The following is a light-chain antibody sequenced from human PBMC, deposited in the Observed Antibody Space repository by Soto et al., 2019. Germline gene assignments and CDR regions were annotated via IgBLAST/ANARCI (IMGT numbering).Light chain of an antibody. CDR1: QIVTSNY. Sequence: EIVLTQSPGTLSSSPGERATLSCRASQIVTSNYLAWYQQKRGQAPRLLIWGASIRATDLPDRFSGGGSGTDFTLTISRLEAEDFALYYCHQRQSWPRTFGQGTKVDIK. CDR3: HQRQSWPRT. V-gene: IGKV3-20*01. J-gene: IGKJ1*01. CDR2: GAS.